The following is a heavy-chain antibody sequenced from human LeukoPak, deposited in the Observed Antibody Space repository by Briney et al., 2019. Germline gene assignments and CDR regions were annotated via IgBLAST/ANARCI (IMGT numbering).Heavy chain of an antibody. CDR3: ARVRDGYNDAYDI. J-gene: IGHJ3*02. D-gene: IGHD5-24*01. CDR2: INPSGGNT. Sequence: GASVKVSCKTSGYSFTSYNLHWVRQAPGQRLEWMGIINPSGGNTNYAQKFQGRVTMTRDTSTSTVYMELSSLKSEGTAVYYCARVRDGYNDAYDIWGQGTMVTVSS. V-gene: IGHV1-46*01. CDR1: GYSFTSYN.